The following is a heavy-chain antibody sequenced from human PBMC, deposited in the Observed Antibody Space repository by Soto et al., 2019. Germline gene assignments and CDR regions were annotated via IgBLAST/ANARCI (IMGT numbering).Heavy chain of an antibody. CDR1: GGTFSSYA. V-gene: IGHV1-69*13. J-gene: IGHJ6*04. Sequence: SVKVSCKASGGTFSSYAISWVRQAPGQGLEWMGGIIPIFGTANYAQKFQGRVTITADESTSTAYMELSSLRSEDTAVYYCAIGDYRDLYYYGMDVWGKGTKVTLSS. CDR2: IIPIFGTA. D-gene: IGHD3-10*01. CDR3: AIGDYRDLYYYGMDV.